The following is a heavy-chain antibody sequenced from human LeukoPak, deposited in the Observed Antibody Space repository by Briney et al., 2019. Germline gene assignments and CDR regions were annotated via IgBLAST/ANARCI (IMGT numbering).Heavy chain of an antibody. CDR2: INAGNGNT. V-gene: IGHV1-3*01. D-gene: IGHD3-10*01. Sequence: ASVKVSCKASGYTFTSYAMHWVRQAPGQRLEWMGWINAGNGNTKYSQKFQGRVTITRDTSASTAYMEQSSLRSEDTAVYYCARVGGITMVRGVMPPYYYGMDVWGKGTTVTVSS. CDR1: GYTFTSYA. CDR3: ARVGGITMVRGVMPPYYYGMDV. J-gene: IGHJ6*04.